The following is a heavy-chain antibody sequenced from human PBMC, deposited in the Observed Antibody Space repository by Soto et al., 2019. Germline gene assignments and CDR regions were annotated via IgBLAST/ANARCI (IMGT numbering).Heavy chain of an antibody. Sequence: GGSLRLSCADSGFTFNSYGMHWVRQAPGKGLEWVAVISYDGSNKYYADSVKGRFTISRDNSKNTLYLQMNSLRAEDTAVYYCAIDSPAYSNYGPDSWGQGPLVTVSS. V-gene: IGHV3-30*03. D-gene: IGHD4-4*01. CDR2: ISYDGSNK. J-gene: IGHJ5*02. CDR3: AIDSPAYSNYGPDS. CDR1: GFTFNSYG.